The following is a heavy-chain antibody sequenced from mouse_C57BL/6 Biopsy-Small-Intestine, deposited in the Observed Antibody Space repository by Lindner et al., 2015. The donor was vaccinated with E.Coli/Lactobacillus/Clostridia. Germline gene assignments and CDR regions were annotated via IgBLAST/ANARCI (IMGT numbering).Heavy chain of an antibody. Sequence: VQLQESGPVLVKPGASVKMSCKASGYTFTDYYMNWVKQSHGKSLEWIGVINPYNCGTSYNQKFKGKATLTVDKSSSTAYMELNSLTSEDSAVYYCLYGSSWYFDVWGTGTTVTVSS. J-gene: IGHJ1*03. D-gene: IGHD1-1*01. CDR1: GYTFTDYY. CDR2: INPYNCGT. CDR3: LYGSSWYFDV. V-gene: IGHV1-19*01.